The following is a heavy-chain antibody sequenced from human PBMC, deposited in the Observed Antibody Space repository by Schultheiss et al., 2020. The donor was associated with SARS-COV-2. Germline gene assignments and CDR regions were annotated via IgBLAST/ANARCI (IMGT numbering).Heavy chain of an antibody. D-gene: IGHD5-12*01. V-gene: IGHV4-4*07. CDR1: GGSISSYY. Sequence: GSLRLSCTVSGGSISSYYWSWIRQPAGKGLEWIGRIYTSGSTNYNPSLKSRVTISVDTSKNQFSLKLSSVTGTDTAVYYCARRTSDSGYDVIDYWGQGTLVTVSS. CDR2: IYTSGST. CDR3: ARRTSDSGYDVIDY. J-gene: IGHJ4*02.